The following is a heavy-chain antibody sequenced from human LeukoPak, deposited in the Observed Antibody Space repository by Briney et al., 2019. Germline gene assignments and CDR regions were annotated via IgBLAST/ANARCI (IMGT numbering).Heavy chain of an antibody. Sequence: PSETLSLTCTVSGGSISSYYWSWIRQSPGKGLEWIGYIYYSGSANYNPSLESRVTISVDTSKNQFSLKLSSVTAADTAVYYCAREYYGSGNSSPSHSDYWGQGTLVTVSS. D-gene: IGHD3-10*01. CDR3: AREYYGSGNSSPSHSDY. V-gene: IGHV4-59*01. CDR1: GGSISSYY. J-gene: IGHJ4*02. CDR2: IYYSGSA.